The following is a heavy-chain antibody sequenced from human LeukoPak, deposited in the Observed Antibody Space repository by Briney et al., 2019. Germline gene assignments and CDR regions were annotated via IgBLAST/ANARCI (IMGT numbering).Heavy chain of an antibody. CDR1: AFTFSSYT. V-gene: IGHV3-21*01. Sequence: GGSLRLSCAASAFTFSSYTMNWVRQAPGEGLEWVSSISSSSSYIYYADSVKGRFTISRDNAKNSLYLQMNSLRAEDTAVYYCARVPTIAAAGDYYYYYGMDVWGQGTTVTVSS. D-gene: IGHD6-13*01. CDR3: ARVPTIAAAGDYYYYYGMDV. CDR2: ISSSSSYI. J-gene: IGHJ6*02.